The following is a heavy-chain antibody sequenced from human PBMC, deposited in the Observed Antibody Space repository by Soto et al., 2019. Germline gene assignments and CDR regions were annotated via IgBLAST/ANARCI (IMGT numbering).Heavy chain of an antibody. D-gene: IGHD2-21*02. CDR1: GFSLSTSGVG. J-gene: IGHJ6*02. Sequence: QITLKESGPTLVKPTQTLTLTCTFSGFSLSTSGVGVGWIRQPPGKALEWLALIYWDDDKRYSPSLRSRLTINKDTSKTXVXLXMXXMDPVDTATYYCIQSRCGGDCLQSYASHYYYGMDVWGQGTTVTVSS. V-gene: IGHV2-5*02. CDR3: IQSRCGGDCLQSYASHYYYGMDV. CDR2: IYWDDDK.